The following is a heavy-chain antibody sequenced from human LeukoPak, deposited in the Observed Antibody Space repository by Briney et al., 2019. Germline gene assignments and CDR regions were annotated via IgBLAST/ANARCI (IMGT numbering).Heavy chain of an antibody. CDR3: ARYNYGDYIDAFDI. CDR1: GYTFTSYG. V-gene: IGHV1-18*01. Sequence: GASVKVSCKASGYTFTSYGISWVRQAPGQGLEWMGWISAYNGNTNYAQKLQGRGTMTTDTSTSTAYMELRSLRSDDTAVYYCARYNYGDYIDAFDIWGQGTMVTVSS. J-gene: IGHJ3*02. D-gene: IGHD4-17*01. CDR2: ISAYNGNT.